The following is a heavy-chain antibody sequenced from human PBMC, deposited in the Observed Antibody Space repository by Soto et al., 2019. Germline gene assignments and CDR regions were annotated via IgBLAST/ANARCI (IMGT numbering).Heavy chain of an antibody. Sequence: QVQLVQSGAEVKKPGASVKVSCKASGYTFTIYGISWVRQAPGQGLEWMGWISAYNGTTNYAQKLQGRVTMTTDTPTSTAYMELRSLRSADTAVYYCARDTPRTTVPPYYYYGMDVWCQGTTVTVSS. CDR3: ARDTPRTTVPPYYYYGMDV. J-gene: IGHJ6*02. V-gene: IGHV1-18*01. D-gene: IGHD4-4*01. CDR1: GYTFTIYG. CDR2: ISAYNGTT.